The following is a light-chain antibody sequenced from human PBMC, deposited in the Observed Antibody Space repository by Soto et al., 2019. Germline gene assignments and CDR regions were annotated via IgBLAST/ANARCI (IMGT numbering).Light chain of an antibody. J-gene: IGKJ5*01. CDR1: QSVSSK. V-gene: IGKV3-15*01. CDR3: QQYNAWFSIT. CDR2: DTS. Sequence: EIVMTQYPATLSVSPGERAALSCRASQSVSSKLAWYRQRPGQAPRLVLYDTSTRATGVPARFSGSGSGTEFTLTISSLQSADFGVYYCQQYNAWFSITFGQGTRLEIK.